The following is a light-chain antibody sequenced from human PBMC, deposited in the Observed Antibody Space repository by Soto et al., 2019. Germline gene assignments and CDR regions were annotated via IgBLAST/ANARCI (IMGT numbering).Light chain of an antibody. Sequence: QSVLTQPPSASGSPGQSVTISCTGTSSDVGAYNYVSWYQQHAGKAPKLVIYEVTERPSGVPDRFSGSKSANMASLTVSGLQSEDEADYYFSSFASSNTWVFGGGTQLTVL. J-gene: IGLJ3*02. CDR1: SSDVGAYNY. V-gene: IGLV2-8*01. CDR2: EVT. CDR3: SSFASSNTWV.